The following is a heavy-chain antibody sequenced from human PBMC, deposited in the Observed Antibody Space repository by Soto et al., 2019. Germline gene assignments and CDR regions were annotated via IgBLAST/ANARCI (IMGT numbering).Heavy chain of an antibody. CDR2: FNDRGSI. CDR1: GGSFSGYY. Sequence: QVQLQQWRAGPLRPLETLSLTCGVSGGSFSGYYWAWIRQFLGKGLEWIGEFNDRGSINYNPSLKSRVSISVDTSKNHYALNLRCVTAADTAVYYCARESNDILTGPPWVWYFDLWGCGTLVTVSS. V-gene: IGHV4-34*01. D-gene: IGHD3-9*01. J-gene: IGHJ2*01. CDR3: ARESNDILTGPPWVWYFDL.